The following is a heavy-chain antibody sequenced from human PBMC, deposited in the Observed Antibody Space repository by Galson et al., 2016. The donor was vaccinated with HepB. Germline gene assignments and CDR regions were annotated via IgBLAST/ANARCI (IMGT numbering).Heavy chain of an antibody. CDR1: GFPLSTSGMC. Sequence: PALVKPTQTLTLTCTFSGFPLSTSGMCVSWLRQPPGKALEWLALIDWDDEKYYNTSLKTRITISKDTSKNQVVLTMTNMDPVDTSTYFCARTSYSSGWRPGNWFDPWGQGTLVTVSS. J-gene: IGHJ5*02. CDR2: IDWDDEK. CDR3: ARTSYSSGWRPGNWFDP. V-gene: IGHV2-70*01. D-gene: IGHD6-19*01.